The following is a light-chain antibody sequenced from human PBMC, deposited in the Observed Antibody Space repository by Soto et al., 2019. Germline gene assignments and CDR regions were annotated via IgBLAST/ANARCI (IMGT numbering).Light chain of an antibody. J-gene: IGKJ1*01. CDR3: QYSGDSSWT. V-gene: IGKV3-20*01. CDR2: GIS. CDR1: QSVSSNN. Sequence: EIVLTQSPGTLSLSPGERATLSSRASQSVSSNNLVWYQQKRGQAPRLLIYGISNRATGVPDRFGGSGSGKDFTLSISGLEPEDFAIYYCQYSGDSSWTFGQGTTVEIK.